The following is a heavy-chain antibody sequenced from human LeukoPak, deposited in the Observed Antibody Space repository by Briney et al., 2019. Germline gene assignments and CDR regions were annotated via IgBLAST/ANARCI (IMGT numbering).Heavy chain of an antibody. CDR2: ISSSGSTI. CDR3: ARDGDYAYGMDV. Sequence: GGSLRLSCAASGFTFSSYEMNWVRQASGKGLEWVSYISSSGSTIYYADSVKGQFTISRDNAKNSLYLQMNSLRAEDTAVYYCARDGDYAYGMDVWGQGTTVTVSS. CDR1: GFTFSSYE. J-gene: IGHJ6*02. D-gene: IGHD4-17*01. V-gene: IGHV3-48*03.